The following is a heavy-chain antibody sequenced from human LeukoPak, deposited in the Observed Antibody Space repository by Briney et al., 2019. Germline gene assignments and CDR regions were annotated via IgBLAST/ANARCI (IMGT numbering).Heavy chain of an antibody. V-gene: IGHV3-9*01. CDR3: AKGRDKYQLLSKNWFDP. J-gene: IGHJ5*02. CDR2: ISWNSGSI. CDR1: GFTFYDYA. Sequence: GRSLRLSCAASGFTFYDYAMHWVRHAPGKGLEWVSGISWNSGSIDYADSVKGRFTISRDNAKNSLYLQMNSLRAEDTALYYCAKGRDKYQLLSKNWFDPWGQGTLVTVSS. D-gene: IGHD2-2*01.